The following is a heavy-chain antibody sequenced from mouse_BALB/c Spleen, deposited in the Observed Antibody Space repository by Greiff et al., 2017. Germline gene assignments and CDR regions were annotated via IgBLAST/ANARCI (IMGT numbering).Heavy chain of an antibody. D-gene: IGHD2-4*01. CDR2: IYPSDSYT. J-gene: IGHJ4*01. CDR1: GYTFTSYW. Sequence: VQLQQPGAELVRPGASVKLSCKASGYTFTSYWINWVKQRPGQGLEWIGNIYPSDSYTNYNQKFKDKATLTVDKSSSTAYMQLSSPTSEDSAVYYCTRSDYDYDEGGYYAMDYWGQGTSVTVSS. V-gene: IGHV1-69*02. CDR3: TRSDYDYDEGGYYAMDY.